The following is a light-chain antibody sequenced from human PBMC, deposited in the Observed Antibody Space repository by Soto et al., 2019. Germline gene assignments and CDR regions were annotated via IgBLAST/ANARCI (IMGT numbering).Light chain of an antibody. CDR1: SSNLGAGYD. V-gene: IGLV1-40*01. J-gene: IGLJ1*01. Sequence: QSVLTQPPPVSGAPGQRVTISCTGSSSNLGAGYDVNWYQQLPGAASKFLIYGNSNRPSGVPDRFSGSKFGTSASLAITGLQAEDEADYYCQTYDSRLSGYVFGNGSKVTVL. CDR3: QTYDSRLSGYV. CDR2: GNS.